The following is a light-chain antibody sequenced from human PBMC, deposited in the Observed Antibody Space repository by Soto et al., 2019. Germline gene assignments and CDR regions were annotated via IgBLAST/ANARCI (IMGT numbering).Light chain of an antibody. V-gene: IGKV1-39*01. CDR3: QQSYSTPWS. Sequence: DIQMTQSPSSLSASVGDRVTITCRTSQSISSYVKWYQQKPGKAPKLLIYAASRLKSGVPSRFSRSGYRTDFTLTISSLQPEDFATYDCQQSYSTPWSFGQGTKVEIK. J-gene: IGKJ1*01. CDR1: QSISSY. CDR2: AAS.